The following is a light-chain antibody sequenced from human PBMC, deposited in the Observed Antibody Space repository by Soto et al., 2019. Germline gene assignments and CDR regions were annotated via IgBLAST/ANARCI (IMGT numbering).Light chain of an antibody. CDR2: DVS. CDR3: SSYAGTHYYV. J-gene: IGLJ1*01. Sequence: QSVLTQPPSASGSPGQSVTISCTGTSSDVGGYNSVSWYQQHPGKAPKLIIYDVSKRPSGVPDRFSGSKSGSTASLTVSGFQAEDEGDYYCSSYAGTHYYVFGTGTKVTVL. CDR1: SSDVGGYNS. V-gene: IGLV2-8*01.